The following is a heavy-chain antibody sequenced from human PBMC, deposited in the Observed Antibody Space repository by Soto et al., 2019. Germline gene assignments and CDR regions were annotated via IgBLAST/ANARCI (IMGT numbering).Heavy chain of an antibody. V-gene: IGHV3-49*03. Sequence: GGSLRLSCTASGFTFGDYAMSWFRQAPGKGLEWVGFIRSKAYGGTTEYAASVKGRFTISRDDSKSIAYLQMNSLKTEDTAVYYCIRPIHYDILTGSDDWGQGTLVTVSS. CDR3: IRPIHYDILTGSDD. J-gene: IGHJ4*02. CDR1: GFTFGDYA. CDR2: IRSKAYGGTT. D-gene: IGHD3-9*01.